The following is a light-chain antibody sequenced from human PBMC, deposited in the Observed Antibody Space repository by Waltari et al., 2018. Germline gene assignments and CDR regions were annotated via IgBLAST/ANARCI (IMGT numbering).Light chain of an antibody. CDR2: ENS. Sequence: QSVLTQPPSVSAAPGQRVTISCPGGSSNIGNTYVSWYRQFPGTAPKLLIYENSERPSGVPDRFSGSNSGTSASLVITGLQAEDEADYYCQSYDSTLSAWVFGGGTRVTVL. J-gene: IGLJ3*02. V-gene: IGLV1-51*02. CDR3: QSYDSTLSAWV. CDR1: SSNIGNTY.